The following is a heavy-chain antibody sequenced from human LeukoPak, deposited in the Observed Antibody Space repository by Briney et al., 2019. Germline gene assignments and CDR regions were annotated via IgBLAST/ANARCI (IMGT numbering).Heavy chain of an antibody. CDR2: IIPIFGTA. CDR1: GGTFSIYA. V-gene: IGHV1-69*05. Sequence: SVKVSCKASGGTFSIYAISWVRQAPGQGLEWMGGIIPIFGTANYAQKFQGRVTITTDESTSTAYMELSSLRSEDTAVYYCARAPDPYYYYYYMDVWGKGTTVTVSS. CDR3: ARAPDPYYYYYYMDV. J-gene: IGHJ6*03.